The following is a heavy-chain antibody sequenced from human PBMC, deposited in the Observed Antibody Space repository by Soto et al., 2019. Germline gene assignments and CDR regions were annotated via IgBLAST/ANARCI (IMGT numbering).Heavy chain of an antibody. CDR1: GGSVSSGSYY. CDR3: ARDYASRIGGSGNGFDY. CDR2: IYYSGST. D-gene: IGHD1-26*01. J-gene: IGHJ4*02. Sequence: QVQLQESGPGLVKPSETLSLTCTVSGGSVSSGSYYWSWIRQPPGKGLECIGYIYYSGSTNYNPSLKSRVTISVDTSKNQFSLKLSSVTAADTAVYYCARDYASRIGGSGNGFDYWAQGTLVTVSS. V-gene: IGHV4-61*01.